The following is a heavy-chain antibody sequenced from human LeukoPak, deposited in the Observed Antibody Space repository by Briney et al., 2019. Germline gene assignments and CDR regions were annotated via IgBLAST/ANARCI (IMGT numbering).Heavy chain of an antibody. V-gene: IGHV3-11*03. CDR3: AKNGKDNYDMFFDF. D-gene: IGHD3-9*01. CDR2: ISSSTTYT. CDR1: GFTFSDYY. Sequence: GGSLRLSCAASGFTFSDYYMSWIRQAPGKGLEWIAYISSSTTYTKYADSVKGRFTISRDNSKNTLYLQMNSLRAEDTAIYYCAKNGKDNYDMFFDFWGQGTLVTVSS. J-gene: IGHJ4*02.